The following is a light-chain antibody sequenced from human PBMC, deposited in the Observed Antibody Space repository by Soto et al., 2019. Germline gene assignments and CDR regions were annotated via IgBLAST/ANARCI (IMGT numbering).Light chain of an antibody. CDR3: QPYNTYSWT. J-gene: IGKJ1*01. Sequence: EIQMTQSPSTLSASVGDRFTISCLASQNINSWLSWYQQKPLKAPHLLIYKVSNLQSGVPSRFSGSGSGTEFPLTISSLQPDDFATYYCQPYNTYSWTFGQGTKVDIK. V-gene: IGKV1-5*03. CDR1: QNINSW. CDR2: KVS.